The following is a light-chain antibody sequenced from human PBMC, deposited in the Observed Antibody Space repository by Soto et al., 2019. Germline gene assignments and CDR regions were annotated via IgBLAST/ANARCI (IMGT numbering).Light chain of an antibody. J-gene: IGLJ1*01. CDR1: SSNIGAGFE. V-gene: IGLV1-40*01. CDR2: ASS. Sequence: QSVLTQPPSVSGAPGQRITISCTGGSSNIGAGFEVHWYQQLPGTAPKLLIYASSNRPSGVPDRFSGSKSGTSASLAISGLQAEDESDYYCATWDDSLNGYVFGTGTKVTVL. CDR3: ATWDDSLNGYV.